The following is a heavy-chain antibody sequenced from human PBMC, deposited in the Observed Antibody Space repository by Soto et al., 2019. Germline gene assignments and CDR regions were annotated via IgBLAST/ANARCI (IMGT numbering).Heavy chain of an antibody. CDR2: IYYSGST. V-gene: IGHV4-39*01. Sequence: SETLSLTCTVSGGSISSSSYYWGWIRQPPGKGLEWIGSIYYSGSTYYNPSLKSRVTISVDTSKNQFSLKLSSVTAADTAVYYCVRRGFRIDDSSGYYRYYYYYGMDVWGQGTTVTVSS. CDR3: VRRGFRIDDSSGYYRYYYYYGMDV. CDR1: GGSISSSSYY. J-gene: IGHJ6*02. D-gene: IGHD3-22*01.